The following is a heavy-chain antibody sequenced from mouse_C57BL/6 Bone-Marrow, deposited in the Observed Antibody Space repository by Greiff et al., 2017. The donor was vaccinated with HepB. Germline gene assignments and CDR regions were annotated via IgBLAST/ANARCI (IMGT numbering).Heavy chain of an antibody. D-gene: IGHD2-5*01. CDR3: ARERYSNLFAY. J-gene: IGHJ3*01. CDR2: IYPGDGDT. V-gene: IGHV1-80*01. Sequence: VKLQQSGAELVKPGASVKISCKASGYAFSSYWMNWVKQRPGKGLEWIGQIYPGDGDTNYNGKFKGKATLTADKSSSTAYMQLSSLTSEDSAVYFCARERYSNLFAYWGQGTLVTVSA. CDR1: GYAFSSYW.